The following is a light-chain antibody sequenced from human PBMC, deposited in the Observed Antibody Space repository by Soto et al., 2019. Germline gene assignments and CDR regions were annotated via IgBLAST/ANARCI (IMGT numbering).Light chain of an antibody. J-gene: IGLJ2*01. V-gene: IGLV1-51*01. CDR2: DNN. CDR1: TSNIGNNY. CDR3: GTWDSSLSGVV. Sequence: QSVLTQPPSVSAAPGQKVTISCSGSTSNIGNNYVSWYQQFPGTAPKLLIHDNNKRPSGIPDRFSGSKSGTSATLGISGLQTGDEADYYCGTWDSSLSGVVFGGGTKVTVL.